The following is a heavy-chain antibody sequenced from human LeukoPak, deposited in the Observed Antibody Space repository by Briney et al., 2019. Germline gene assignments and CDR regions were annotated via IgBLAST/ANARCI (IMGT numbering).Heavy chain of an antibody. CDR2: MNPNSGGT. V-gene: IGHV1-2*06. Sequence: ASVKVSCKASGYTFTGYYMHWVRQAPGQGLEWMGRMNPNSGGTNYAQKFQGRVTMTGDTSISKAYMELSRLRSDDTAVYYCARVQGWDDAFDIWGQGTMVTVSS. D-gene: IGHD6-19*01. J-gene: IGHJ3*02. CDR3: ARVQGWDDAFDI. CDR1: GYTFTGYY.